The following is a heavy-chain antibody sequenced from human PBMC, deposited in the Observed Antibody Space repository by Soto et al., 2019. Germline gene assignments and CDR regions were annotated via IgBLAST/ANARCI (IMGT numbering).Heavy chain of an antibody. J-gene: IGHJ4*02. CDR2: ISGSGGST. CDR3: AKREHGLYFDY. V-gene: IGHV3-23*01. D-gene: IGHD1-1*01. Sequence: LRLSCAASGFTFSSYAMNWVLQAPGKGLEWVSVISGSGGSTYYADSVKGRFTISRDNSKNTLYLQMNSLRAEDTAVYYCAKREHGLYFDYWGQGTLVTVSS. CDR1: GFTFSSYA.